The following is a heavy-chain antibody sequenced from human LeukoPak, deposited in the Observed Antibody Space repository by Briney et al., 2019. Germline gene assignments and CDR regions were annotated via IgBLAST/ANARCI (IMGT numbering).Heavy chain of an antibody. CDR1: GYTFTSYG. CDR3: ARDLRWELPGAYYYYYYMDV. CDR2: INAYNGNT. V-gene: IGHV1-18*01. Sequence: ASVKVSCKASGYTFTSYGISWVRQAPGQGLEWMGWINAYNGNTNYAQKLQGRVTMTTDTSTSTAYMELRSLRSDDTAVYYCARDLRWELPGAYYYYYYMDVWGKGTTVTISS. J-gene: IGHJ6*03. D-gene: IGHD1-26*01.